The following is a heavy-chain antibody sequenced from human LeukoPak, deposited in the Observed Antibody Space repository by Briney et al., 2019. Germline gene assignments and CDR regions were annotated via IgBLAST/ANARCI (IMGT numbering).Heavy chain of an antibody. V-gene: IGHV3-21*01. Sequence: GGSLRLSCAASGFTFSSYSMNWVRQAPGKGLEWVSSISSSSSYIYYADSVKGRFTISRDNAKNSLYLQMNSLRAEDTAVYYCASPMVRGVIIGGTATYWGQGTLVTVSS. D-gene: IGHD3-10*01. CDR1: GFTFSSYS. CDR3: ASPMVRGVIIGGTATY. CDR2: ISSSSSYI. J-gene: IGHJ4*02.